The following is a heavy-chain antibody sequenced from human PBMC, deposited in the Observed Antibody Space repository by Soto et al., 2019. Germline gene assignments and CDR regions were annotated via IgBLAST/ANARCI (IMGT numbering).Heavy chain of an antibody. CDR3: ARDSEKYFDFNNWFDP. D-gene: IGHD3-9*01. CDR2: ISSSTSST. V-gene: IGHV3-48*01. Sequence: PGGSLRLSCVASGFTFSTYSMNWVRQAPGKGLEWISYISSSTSSTYYADSVKGRFTISRDNAKNSLFLHMNSLRVEDTAVYFCARDSEKYFDFNNWFDPWGQGTLVTVSS. CDR1: GFTFSTYS. J-gene: IGHJ5*02.